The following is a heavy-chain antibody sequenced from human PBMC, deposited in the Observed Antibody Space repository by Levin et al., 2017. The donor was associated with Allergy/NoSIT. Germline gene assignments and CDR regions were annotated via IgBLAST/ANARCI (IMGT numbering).Heavy chain of an antibody. J-gene: IGHJ3*02. CDR1: GFTFSSYA. CDR3: AKDATHDWVYDAFDI. CDR2: ISGSGGST. V-gene: IGHV3-23*01. Sequence: GESLKISCAASGFTFSSYAMSWVRQAPGKGLEWVSAISGSGGSTYYADSVKGRFTISRDNSKNTLYLQMNSLRAEDTAVYYCAKDATHDWVYDAFDIWGQGTMVTVSS. D-gene: IGHD3-9*01.